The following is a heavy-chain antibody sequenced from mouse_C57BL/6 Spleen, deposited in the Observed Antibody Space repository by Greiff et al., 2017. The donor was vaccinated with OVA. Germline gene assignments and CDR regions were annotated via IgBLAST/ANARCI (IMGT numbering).Heavy chain of an antibody. Sequence: VQLQQSGAELVKPGASVKMSCKASGYTFTTYPIEWMKQNPGKSLEWIGNFHPYNDDTKYNEKFKGKATLTVEKSSSTVYLELSRLPSADAAVFYCGGSEINCFDYWGQGTTLTVSS. CDR2: FHPYNDDT. V-gene: IGHV1-47*01. D-gene: IGHD2-4*01. CDR1: GYTFTTYP. CDR3: GGSEINCFDY. J-gene: IGHJ2*01.